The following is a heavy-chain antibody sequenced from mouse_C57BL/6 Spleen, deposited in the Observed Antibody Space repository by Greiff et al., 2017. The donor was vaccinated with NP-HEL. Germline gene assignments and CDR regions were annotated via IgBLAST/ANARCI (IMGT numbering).Heavy chain of an antibody. V-gene: IGHV1-82*01. CDR2: IYPGDGDT. CDR3: ARDHYDGYFDV. CDR1: GYAFSSSW. J-gene: IGHJ1*03. D-gene: IGHD1-2*01. Sequence: VQLQQSGPELVKPGASVKISCKASGYAFSSSWMNWVKQRPGKGLEWIGRIYPGDGDTNYNGKFKGKATLTADKSSSTAYMQLSSLTSEDSAVYFCARDHYDGYFDVWGTGTTVTVSS.